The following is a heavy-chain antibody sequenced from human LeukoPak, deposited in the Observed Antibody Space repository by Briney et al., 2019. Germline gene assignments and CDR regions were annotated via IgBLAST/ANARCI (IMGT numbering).Heavy chain of an antibody. CDR3: VRDEYYEVAY. V-gene: IGHV1-18*01. J-gene: IGHJ4*02. CDR1: GYPFTTYG. Sequence: ASVKVSCRASGYPFTTYGFSWVRQAPGQGLEWMGWISSSNGNTNYAQDFLGRLTMTTDTSTTTAYMELRSLRSDDTAVYYCVRDEYYEVAYWGQGTLVTVSP. D-gene: IGHD3-22*01. CDR2: ISSSNGNT.